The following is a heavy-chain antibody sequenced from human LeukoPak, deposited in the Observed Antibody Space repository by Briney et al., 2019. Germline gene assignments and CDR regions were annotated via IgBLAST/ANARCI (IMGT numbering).Heavy chain of an antibody. CDR2: ISAYNGNT. CDR3: ARVGGYYPSHWYFDL. J-gene: IGHJ2*01. V-gene: IGHV1-18*01. Sequence: ASVKVSCKASGYTFTSYGISWVRQAPGQGLEWMGWISAYNGNTNYAQKLQGRVAMTTDTSTSTAYMELRSLRSDDTAVYYCARVGGYYPSHWYFDLWGRGTLVTVSS. D-gene: IGHD3-22*01. CDR1: GYTFTSYG.